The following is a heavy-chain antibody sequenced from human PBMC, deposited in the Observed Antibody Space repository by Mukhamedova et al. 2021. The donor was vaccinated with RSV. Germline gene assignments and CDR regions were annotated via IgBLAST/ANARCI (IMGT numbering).Heavy chain of an antibody. CDR3: ARRGVSTISSLFDH. J-gene: IGHJ4*02. D-gene: IGHD5/OR15-5a*01. Sequence: GSIYYSGSTYYNPSLKSRVAISVDTSKNQFSLNLSSVTAADTAVYYCARRGVSTISSLFDHCGQGTLVTVSS. V-gene: IGHV4-31*02. CDR2: IYYSGST.